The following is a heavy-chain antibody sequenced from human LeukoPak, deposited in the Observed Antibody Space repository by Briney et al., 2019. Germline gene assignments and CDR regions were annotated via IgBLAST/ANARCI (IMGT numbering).Heavy chain of an antibody. J-gene: IGHJ4*02. V-gene: IGHV3-33*06. CDR2: IWYDGSNE. CDR3: AKYSGSYYYPPNWDS. CDR1: GFTFRNAG. Sequence: GRSLRLSCAVSGFTFRNAGMNWVRQAPGKGLEWVAIIWYDGSNEYYGDSVKGRFTLSRDYPKNTLYLQMNSLRAEDTAVYFCAKYSGSYYYPPNWDSWGQGTLVTVSS. D-gene: IGHD1-26*01.